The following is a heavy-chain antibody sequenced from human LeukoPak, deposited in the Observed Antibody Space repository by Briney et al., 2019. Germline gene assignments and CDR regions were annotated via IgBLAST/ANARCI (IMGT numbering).Heavy chain of an antibody. CDR2: ITGSGGST. CDR3: GGGYSYGYYYYGMDV. D-gene: IGHD5-18*01. Sequence: PGGSLRLSCAASGFTFSNYAMSWVRQAPGKGLEWVSAITGSGGSTYYADSVKGRFTISRDNSKNTLYLQMNSLRAEDTAVYYCGGGYSYGYYYYGMDVWGQGTTVTVSS. J-gene: IGHJ6*02. CDR1: GFTFSNYA. V-gene: IGHV3-23*01.